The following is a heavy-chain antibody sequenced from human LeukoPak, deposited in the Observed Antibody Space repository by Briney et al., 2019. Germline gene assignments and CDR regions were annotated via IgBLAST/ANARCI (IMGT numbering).Heavy chain of an antibody. V-gene: IGHV3-23*01. CDR2: TIGSSGDT. J-gene: IGHJ4*02. CDR3: AKGAYDYIETGYFDY. CDR1: GFSLTNFA. Sequence: GGSLRLSCAASGFSLTNFAMSWVRQAPGKGLEWVSLTIGSSGDTFYADSVKGRFTISRDNSKNRLYLQMNSLRAEDTALYYCAKGAYDYIETGYFDYWGQGTLVTVSS. D-gene: IGHD5-12*01.